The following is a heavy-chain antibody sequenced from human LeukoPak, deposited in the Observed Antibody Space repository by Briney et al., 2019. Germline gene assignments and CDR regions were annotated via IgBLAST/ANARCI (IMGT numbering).Heavy chain of an antibody. CDR2: ITGSGDTT. V-gene: IGHV3-23*01. J-gene: IGHJ4*02. D-gene: IGHD6-13*01. CDR1: GFTFSSYA. Sequence: GGSLRLSCAASGFTFSSYAVTWVRLAPGKGLEWVSGITGSGDTTFYADSVKGRFTISRDNSKNTLYLQMHSLRAEDTAVYYCVKDYSTIAAAANPLFDYWGQGALVTVSS. CDR3: VKDYSTIAAAANPLFDY.